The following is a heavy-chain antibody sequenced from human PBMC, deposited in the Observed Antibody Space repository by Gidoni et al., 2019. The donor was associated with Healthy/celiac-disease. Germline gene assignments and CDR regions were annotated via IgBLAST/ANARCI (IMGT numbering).Heavy chain of an antibody. V-gene: IGHV3-33*01. J-gene: IGHJ4*02. Sequence: QVQLVESGGGVVQPGRSLRLSCAASGFTFSSYGMHWVRQAPGKGRELVAVIWYDGSNKYYADSVKGRFTISRDNSKNTLYLQMNSLRAEDTAVYYCARDPSLDTAMGTIDYWGQGTLVTVSS. CDR1: GFTFSSYG. D-gene: IGHD5-18*01. CDR2: IWYDGSNK. CDR3: ARDPSLDTAMGTIDY.